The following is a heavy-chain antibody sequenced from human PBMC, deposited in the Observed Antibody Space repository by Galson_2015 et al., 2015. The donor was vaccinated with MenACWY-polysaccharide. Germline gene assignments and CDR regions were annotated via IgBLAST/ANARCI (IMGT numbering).Heavy chain of an antibody. CDR2: IIPIFGT. V-gene: IGHV1-69*04. D-gene: IGHD2-15*01. Sequence: SVKVSCKASGGDLSSSGISWVRQAPGQGLEWMGRIIPIFGTHYAQRFQGRITVSADTSTSTVHMELSSLRSDDTAVYYCARASCGGNRCFFGDWGQGTLVTVSS. J-gene: IGHJ4*02. CDR1: GGDLSSSG. CDR3: ARASCGGNRCFFGD.